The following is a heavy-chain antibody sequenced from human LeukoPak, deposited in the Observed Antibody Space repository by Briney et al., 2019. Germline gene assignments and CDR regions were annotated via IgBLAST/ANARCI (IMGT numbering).Heavy chain of an antibody. CDR2: ISSSSSYI. CDR1: GFTFSSYS. D-gene: IGHD3-22*01. V-gene: IGHV3-21*01. Sequence: GGTLRLSCAASGFTFSSYSMNWVRQAPGKGLEWVSSISSSSSYIYYADSVKGRFTISRDNAKNSLYLQMNSLRAEDTAVYYCARTLQSYYYDSSGGFDIWGQGTMVTVSS. CDR3: ARTLQSYYYDSSGGFDI. J-gene: IGHJ3*02.